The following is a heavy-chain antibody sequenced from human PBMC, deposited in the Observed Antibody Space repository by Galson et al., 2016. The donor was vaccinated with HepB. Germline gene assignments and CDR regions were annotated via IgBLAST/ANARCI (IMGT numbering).Heavy chain of an antibody. CDR1: GYRFFTYG. V-gene: IGHV1-18*04. J-gene: IGHJ4*02. Sequence: SVKVSCKASGYRFFTYGISWVRQAPGHGLEWLGWISANSGNTIYAQKFQDRVTMTRDTSASTVYMDLRSLRADDTAVYYCARDVQFRFDYWGQETLVTVSS. D-gene: IGHD4-11*01. CDR3: ARDVQFRFDY. CDR2: ISANSGNT.